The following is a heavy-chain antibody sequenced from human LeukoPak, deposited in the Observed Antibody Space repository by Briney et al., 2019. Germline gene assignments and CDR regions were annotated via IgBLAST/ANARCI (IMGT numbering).Heavy chain of an antibody. Sequence: SETLSLTCAVYGGSFSGYYWSWIRQPPGKGLEWIGEINHSGSTNYNPSLKSRVTISVDTSKNQFSLKLSSVAAADTAVYYCARGWGIAVAATPTRLDYWGQGTLVTVSS. V-gene: IGHV4-34*01. CDR3: ARGWGIAVAATPTRLDY. J-gene: IGHJ4*02. CDR1: GGSFSGYY. D-gene: IGHD6-19*01. CDR2: INHSGST.